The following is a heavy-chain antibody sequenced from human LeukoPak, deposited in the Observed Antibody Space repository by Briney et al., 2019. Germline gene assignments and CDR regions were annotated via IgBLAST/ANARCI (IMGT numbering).Heavy chain of an antibody. D-gene: IGHD4-17*01. V-gene: IGHV3-7*01. CDR2: IKQDGSKL. CDR3: AKSDYGDYVYPSDY. CDR1: GFTLSNYW. J-gene: IGHJ4*02. Sequence: GGSLRLSCAASGFTLSNYWMSWVRQAPGKGLEWVANIKQDGSKLSYVDSVKGRFTVSRDNAKNSLYLQMNSLRAEDTAVYYCAKSDYGDYVYPSDYWGQGTLVTVSS.